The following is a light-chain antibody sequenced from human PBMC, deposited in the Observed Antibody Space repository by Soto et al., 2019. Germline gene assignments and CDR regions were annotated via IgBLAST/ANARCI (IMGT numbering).Light chain of an antibody. Sequence: EIVLTQSPGTLSLSPGESATLSCRASQSVSRSYLAWNQQKPGQAPRLLNYGAFSKATGNQDRFSGSRSGTDFTLTFSRLEPEDFAVYYCQQYGSSPITFGQGTRLEIK. CDR2: GAF. CDR3: QQYGSSPIT. V-gene: IGKV3-20*01. CDR1: QSVSRSY. J-gene: IGKJ5*01.